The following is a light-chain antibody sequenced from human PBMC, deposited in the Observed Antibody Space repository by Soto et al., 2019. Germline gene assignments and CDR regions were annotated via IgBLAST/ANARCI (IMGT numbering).Light chain of an antibody. CDR3: HQYGGSPGT. J-gene: IGKJ1*01. V-gene: IGKV3-20*01. CDR1: QTVSSNY. CDR2: GAS. Sequence: EIVMTQSPGTLSLSPGERATLSYRASQTVSSNYLAWYQQKPGQAPRLLIYGASSRATGVPDRFSGSGSGTDFTLTISRLEPEDFALYYCHQYGGSPGTLGQGTKVDIK.